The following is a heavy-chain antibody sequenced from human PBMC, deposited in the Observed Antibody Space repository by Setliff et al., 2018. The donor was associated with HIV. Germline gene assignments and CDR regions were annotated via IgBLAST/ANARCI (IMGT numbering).Heavy chain of an antibody. Sequence: SETLSLTCTVSGGSISSYYWGWIRQPPGKRLEWIGYIYYSGSTNYNPSLKSRVTISVDTSKNQFSLKLSSVTAADTAVYYCAREREGYYDSSGYYYGAFDIWGQGTMVTVSS. CDR3: AREREGYYDSSGYYYGAFDI. V-gene: IGHV4-59*01. J-gene: IGHJ3*02. D-gene: IGHD3-22*01. CDR2: IYYSGST. CDR1: GGSISSYY.